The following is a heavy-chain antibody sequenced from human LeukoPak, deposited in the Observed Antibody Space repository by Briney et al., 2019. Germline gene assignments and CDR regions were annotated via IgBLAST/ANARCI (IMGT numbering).Heavy chain of an antibody. CDR1: GFTFSSYA. CDR2: FSSSGGTT. Sequence: GGSLRLSCAASGFTFSSYAMSWVRQAPGKGLEWVSAFSSSGGTTYYAGSVKGRFTISRDNSRNTLYLQMISLRAEDTAVYYCARDPPDILTGYFLRTGFDYWGQGTLVTVSS. V-gene: IGHV3-23*01. D-gene: IGHD3-9*01. J-gene: IGHJ4*02. CDR3: ARDPPDILTGYFLRTGFDY.